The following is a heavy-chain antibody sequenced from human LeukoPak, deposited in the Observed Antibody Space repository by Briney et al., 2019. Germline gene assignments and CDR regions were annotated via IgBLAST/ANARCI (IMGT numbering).Heavy chain of an antibody. D-gene: IGHD3-10*01. J-gene: IGHJ6*03. CDR2: ISRSGSTK. Sequence: GGSLRLSCAASGFTFSDYNMRWIRQAPGKGLEWVSSISRSGSTKYYADSVKGRFTISRDNSKNTLYLQMNSLRAEDTAVYYCAKDHDLWFGELSYYMDVWGKGTTVTISS. V-gene: IGHV3-11*04. CDR3: AKDHDLWFGELSYYMDV. CDR1: GFTFSDYN.